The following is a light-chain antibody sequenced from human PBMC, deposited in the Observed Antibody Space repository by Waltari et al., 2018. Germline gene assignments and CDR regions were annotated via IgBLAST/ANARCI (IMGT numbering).Light chain of an antibody. Sequence: TQPASVSGSPGQLITISCTGTSSDVGSYNLVSWYQQHPDKAPKLMIYEDSKRPSGVSNRFSGSKSGNTASLTISGLQAEDEADYYCCSYAGSSTLVFGG. CDR3: CSYAGSSTLV. J-gene: IGLJ3*02. CDR2: EDS. V-gene: IGLV2-23*01. CDR1: SSDVGSYNL.